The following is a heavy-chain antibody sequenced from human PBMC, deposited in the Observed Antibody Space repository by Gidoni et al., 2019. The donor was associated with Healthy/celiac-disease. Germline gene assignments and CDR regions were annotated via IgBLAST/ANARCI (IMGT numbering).Heavy chain of an antibody. V-gene: IGHV1-69*01. J-gene: IGHJ4*02. CDR3: ARVVWGREFDY. CDR2: IIPIFGTA. D-gene: IGHD7-27*01. Sequence: QVQLVQSGAAVKKPGSSVKASCQAFGGTFSSYAISWVRQAPGQGLEWMGGIIPIFGTANYAQKFQGRVTITADESTSTAYMELGSLRSEDTAVYYCARVVWGREFDYWGQGTLVTVSS. CDR1: GGTFSSYA.